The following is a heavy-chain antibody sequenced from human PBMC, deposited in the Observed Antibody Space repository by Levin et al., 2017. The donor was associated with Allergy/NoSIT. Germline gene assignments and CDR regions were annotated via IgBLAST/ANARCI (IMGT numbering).Heavy chain of an antibody. D-gene: IGHD4-17*01. CDR2: MSYAGNNK. V-gene: IGHV3-30-3*01. CDR1: GFIFSHYT. CDR3: ARGLFYGDYSVGAFDI. Sequence: SCAASGFIFSHYTMHWVRQAPGRGLEWVAVMSYAGNNKYYTDSVKGRFTISRGNSNNTLYLQMDSLRADDTAVYYCARGLFYGDYSVGAFDIWGQGTMVTVSS. J-gene: IGHJ3*02.